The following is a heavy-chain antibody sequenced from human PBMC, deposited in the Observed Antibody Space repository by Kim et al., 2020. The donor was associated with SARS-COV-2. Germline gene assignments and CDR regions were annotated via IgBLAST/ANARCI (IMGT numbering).Heavy chain of an antibody. Sequence: SETLSLTCTVSGGSIRSSYWSWIRQPPGKGLEWIGYIYYSGSTNYNPSLKSRVTISVDTSKNQFSLKLSSVTTADTAVYYCARHGVAYYYDSSGPFDYWGQGTLVTGSS. J-gene: IGHJ4*02. V-gene: IGHV4-59*01. D-gene: IGHD3-22*01. CDR1: GGSIRSSY. CDR2: IYYSGST. CDR3: ARHGVAYYYDSSGPFDY.